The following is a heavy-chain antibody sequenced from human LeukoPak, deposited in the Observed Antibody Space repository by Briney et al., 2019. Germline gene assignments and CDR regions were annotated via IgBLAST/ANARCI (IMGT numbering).Heavy chain of an antibody. Sequence: ASVKVSCKASGYTFTSYGISWVRQAPGQGLEWMGWISAYNGNTNYAQKLQGRVTMTTDTSTSTAYMELRSLRSDDTAVYYCARGHYYDSSGYYYDWFDPWGQGTLVTVSS. V-gene: IGHV1-18*01. CDR3: ARGHYYDSSGYYYDWFDP. CDR1: GYTFTSYG. D-gene: IGHD3-22*01. CDR2: ISAYNGNT. J-gene: IGHJ5*02.